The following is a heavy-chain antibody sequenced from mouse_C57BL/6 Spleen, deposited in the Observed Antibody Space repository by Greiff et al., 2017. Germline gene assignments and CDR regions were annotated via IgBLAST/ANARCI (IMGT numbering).Heavy chain of an antibody. J-gene: IGHJ1*03. V-gene: IGHV14-1*01. CDR1: GFNIKDYY. D-gene: IGHD1-1*01. CDR2: IDPEDGDT. Sequence: VQLQQSGAELVRPGASVKLSCTASGFNIKDYYMHWVKQRPEQGLEWIGRIDPEDGDTESAPTFQGKATLTADTSSNTSYLQLNSLTSEDTAVYYCTRRDYGSSFYWYFDVWGTGTTVTVSA. CDR3: TRRDYGSSFYWYFDV.